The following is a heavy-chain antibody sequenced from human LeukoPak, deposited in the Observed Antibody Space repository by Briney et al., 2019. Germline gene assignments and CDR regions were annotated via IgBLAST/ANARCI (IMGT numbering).Heavy chain of an antibody. J-gene: IGHJ4*02. D-gene: IGHD3-10*01. CDR1: GFTFSSYA. CDR2: ISGSGGST. Sequence: PGGSLRLSCAASGFTFSSYAMSWVRQAPGKGLEWVSAISGSGGSTYYADSVKGRFTISRDSSKNTLYLQMNSLRAEDTAVYYCAKTTLVRGVRFDYWGQGTLVTVSS. V-gene: IGHV3-23*01. CDR3: AKTTLVRGVRFDY.